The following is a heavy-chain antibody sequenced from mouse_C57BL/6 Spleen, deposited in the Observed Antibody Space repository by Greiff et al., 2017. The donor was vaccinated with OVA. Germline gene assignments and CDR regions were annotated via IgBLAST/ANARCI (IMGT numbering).Heavy chain of an antibody. CDR2: ISYDGSN. CDR3: ARGGSSPYYFDY. J-gene: IGHJ2*01. V-gene: IGHV3-6*01. CDR1: GYSITSGYY. Sequence: EESGPGLVKPSQSLSLTCSVTGYSITSGYYWNWIRQFPGNKLEWMGYISYDGSNNYNPSLKNRISITRDTSKNQFFLKLNSVTTEDTATYYCARGGSSPYYFDYWGQGTTLTVSS. D-gene: IGHD1-1*01.